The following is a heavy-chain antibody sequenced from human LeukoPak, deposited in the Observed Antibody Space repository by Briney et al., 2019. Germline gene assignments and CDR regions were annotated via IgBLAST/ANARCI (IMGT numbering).Heavy chain of an antibody. J-gene: IGHJ4*02. CDR1: GYTFTSYY. V-gene: IGHV1-46*01. Sequence: ASVKVSCKASGYTFTSYYMHWVRQAPGQGLEWMGIINPSGGSTSYARKFQGRVTMTRDMSTSTVYMELSSLRSEDTAVYYCARLYLPATRFDYWGQGTLVTVSS. CDR2: INPSGGST. D-gene: IGHD5-24*01. CDR3: ARLYLPATRFDY.